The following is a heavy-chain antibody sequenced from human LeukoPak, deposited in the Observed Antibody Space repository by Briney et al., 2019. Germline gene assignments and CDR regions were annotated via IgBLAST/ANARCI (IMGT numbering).Heavy chain of an antibody. V-gene: IGHV7-4-1*02. CDR3: ASSLPTYCSGGSCLTD. CDR2: INTNTGNP. CDR1: GYTFTNYA. D-gene: IGHD2-15*01. Sequence: ASVKVSCKASGYTFTNYAMNWVRQAPGQGLEWMGWINTNTGNPTYAQGFTGRSVFSLDTSVSTAYLQISSLKAEDTAVYYCASSLPTYCSGGSCLTDWGQGTLVTVSS. J-gene: IGHJ4*02.